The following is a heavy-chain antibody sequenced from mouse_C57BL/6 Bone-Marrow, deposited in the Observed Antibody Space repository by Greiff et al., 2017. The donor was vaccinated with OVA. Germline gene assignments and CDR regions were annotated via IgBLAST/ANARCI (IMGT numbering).Heavy chain of an antibody. J-gene: IGHJ4*01. CDR1: GYTFTSYW. V-gene: IGHV1-52*01. Sequence: VQLQQPGAELVRPGSSVKLSCKASGYTFTSYWMHWVKQRPIQGLEWIGNIDPSDSETHYNQKFKDKATLTVDKSSSTAYMQLSSLTSEDSAVYYCAFTTVVAENAMDYWGQGTSVTVSS. CDR2: IDPSDSET. CDR3: AFTTVVAENAMDY. D-gene: IGHD1-1*01.